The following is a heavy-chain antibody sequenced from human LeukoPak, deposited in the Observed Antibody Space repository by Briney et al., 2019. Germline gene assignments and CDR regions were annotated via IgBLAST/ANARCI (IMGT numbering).Heavy chain of an antibody. V-gene: IGHV3-33*01. CDR1: GFTFSRYG. Sequence: GGSLRLSCAASGFTFSRYGMHWVRQAPGKGLEWVADIWYDGSNKYYADSVKGRFTISGDNSKHTLYLQMTSLRAEATAEYYCARGGLDAFDIWGQGTMVTVSS. CDR3: ARGGLDAFDI. D-gene: IGHD5-12*01. J-gene: IGHJ3*02. CDR2: IWYDGSNK.